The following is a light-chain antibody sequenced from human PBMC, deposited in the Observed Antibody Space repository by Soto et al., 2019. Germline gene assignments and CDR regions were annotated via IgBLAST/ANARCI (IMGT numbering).Light chain of an antibody. CDR2: KTS. J-gene: IGKJ1*01. Sequence: QMTQSPSTLSASLGDRVTITCRASQSIGSWLAWYQQKPGKAPKLLIYKTSILENGVPSRLSGSGSGTEFTLSIRSLQPDDFATYYCHQYNSYWTFGQGTKVDI. V-gene: IGKV1-5*03. CDR3: HQYNSYWT. CDR1: QSIGSW.